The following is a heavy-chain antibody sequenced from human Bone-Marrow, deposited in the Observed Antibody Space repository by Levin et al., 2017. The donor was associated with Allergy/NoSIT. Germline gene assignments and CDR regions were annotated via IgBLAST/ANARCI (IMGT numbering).Heavy chain of an antibody. V-gene: IGHV4-61*01. CDR2: IYYTGST. CDR1: GGSVSSGSYY. D-gene: IGHD6-19*01. CDR3: ARAPADSSGWFGEYYFDY. J-gene: IGHJ4*02. Sequence: SQTLSLTCHVSGGSVSSGSYYWSWIRQPPGKGLEWIGYIYYTGSTDYNPSLKSRVAISIDTWKNQLSLKLSSVTAADTAVYYCARAPADSSGWFGEYYFDYWGQGTLVTVSS.